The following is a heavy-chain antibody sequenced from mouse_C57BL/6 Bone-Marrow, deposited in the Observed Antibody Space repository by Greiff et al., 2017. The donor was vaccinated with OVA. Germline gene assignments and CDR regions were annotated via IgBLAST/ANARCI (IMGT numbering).Heavy chain of an antibody. Sequence: VQLQQSGAELVRPGASVKLSCTASGFNIKDDYRKGGKKRQDQGGEENKKNDTENGDTEYASKFQGKATITADTSSNTAYLQLSSLTAEDTAVYDCTIDYGDYWGQGTTLTVAS. CDR1: GFNIKDDY. J-gene: IGHJ2*01. CDR3: TIDYGDY. D-gene: IGHD1-1*01. V-gene: IGHV14-4*01. CDR2: NDTENGDT.